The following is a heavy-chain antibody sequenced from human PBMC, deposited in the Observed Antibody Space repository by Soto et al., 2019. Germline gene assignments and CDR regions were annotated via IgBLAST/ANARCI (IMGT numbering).Heavy chain of an antibody. J-gene: IGHJ4*02. CDR2: IKPDGSEG. V-gene: IGHV3-7*05. CDR3: VRVRDYGSGTFFDY. CDR1: GFTFSSYW. D-gene: IGHD3-10*01. Sequence: GRSLRLSCAASGFTFSSYWMSWVRQAPGKGLEWVANIKPDGSEGYYVDSVKGRFTMSRDNAKDSLYLQMNSLRAQDTALYYCVRVRDYGSGTFFDYWGQATLVTVSS.